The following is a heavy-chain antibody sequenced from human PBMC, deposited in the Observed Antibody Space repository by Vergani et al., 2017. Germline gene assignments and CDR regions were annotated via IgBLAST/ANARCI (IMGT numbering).Heavy chain of an antibody. V-gene: IGHV3-73*01. J-gene: IGHJ1*01. CDR2: IRSKANSYAT. D-gene: IGHD2-21*01. Sequence: EVQLVESGGGLVQPGGSLKLSCAASGFTFSGSAMHWVRQASGKGLEWVGRIRSKANSYATAYAASVKGRFTISRDDSKNTAYLQMNSLKTEDTAVYYCTRHPPGDGSARGGYWGQGTLVTVSS. CDR1: GFTFSGSA. CDR3: TRHPPGDGSARGGY.